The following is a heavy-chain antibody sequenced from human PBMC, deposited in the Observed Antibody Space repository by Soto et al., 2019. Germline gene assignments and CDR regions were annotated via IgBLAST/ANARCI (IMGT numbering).Heavy chain of an antibody. CDR1: GFTFSTYW. J-gene: IGHJ6*02. CDR2: IKQDGSDK. CDR3: ARVEWLRYTSYYYGMDV. D-gene: IGHD5-12*01. V-gene: IGHV3-7*01. Sequence: GGSLRLSCAASGFTFSTYWMSWVRQAPGKGLEWVANIKQDGSDKYYVDSVEGRFTISRDNAKNSLYLQMNSLRAEDTAVYYCARVEWLRYTSYYYGMDVWGQGTTVTVSS.